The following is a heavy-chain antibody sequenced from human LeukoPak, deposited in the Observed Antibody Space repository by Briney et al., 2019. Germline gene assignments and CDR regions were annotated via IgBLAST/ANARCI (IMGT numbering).Heavy chain of an antibody. D-gene: IGHD5-12*01. CDR2: ITSSGNTI. Sequence: TGGSLRLSCAASGFTFSDYYMSWIRQAPGKGLEWVSYITSSGNTIYYADSVKGRFTISRDNAKNSLYLQMNSLRAEDTAVYYCARDLLTNYDYGGREYFDYWGQGTLVTVSS. CDR1: GFTFSDYY. V-gene: IGHV3-11*01. CDR3: ARDLLTNYDYGGREYFDY. J-gene: IGHJ4*02.